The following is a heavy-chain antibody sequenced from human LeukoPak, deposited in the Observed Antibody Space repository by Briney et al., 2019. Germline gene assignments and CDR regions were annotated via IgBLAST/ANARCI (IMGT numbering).Heavy chain of an antibody. D-gene: IGHD6-19*01. J-gene: IGHJ3*02. CDR3: ARDLGGSSGWYGNAFDI. CDR1: GFTFSSYS. CDR2: ISSSSYI. Sequence: PGGSLRLSCAASGFTFSSYSMNWVRQAPGKGLEWVSSISSSSYIYYADSVKGRFTISRDNAKNSLYLQMNSLRAEDTAVYYCARDLGGSSGWYGNAFDIWGQGTMVTVSS. V-gene: IGHV3-21*01.